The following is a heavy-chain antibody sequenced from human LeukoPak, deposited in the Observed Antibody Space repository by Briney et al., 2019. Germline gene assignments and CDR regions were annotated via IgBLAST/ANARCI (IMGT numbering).Heavy chain of an antibody. CDR2: IYYSGHT. D-gene: IGHD2-15*01. CDR3: ARNPMYCSGGSCYSGSDY. Sequence: SETLSLTCTVFDDSLNNYYWNWIRQPPGKGLEWIGYIYYSGHTNYNPSLNSRVAISIDTSKNQFSLKLNSLTAADTAVYYCARNPMYCSGGSCYSGSDYWGQGTLVTVSS. CDR1: DDSLNNYY. V-gene: IGHV4-59*01. J-gene: IGHJ4*02.